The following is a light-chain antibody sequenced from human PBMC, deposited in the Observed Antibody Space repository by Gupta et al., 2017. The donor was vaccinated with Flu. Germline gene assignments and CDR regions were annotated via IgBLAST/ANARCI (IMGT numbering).Light chain of an antibody. CDR3: MQGSNGPLA. Sequence: DVVMPQSPLSLPVTLEQPASISCRSSAGLVYRDGNTYLHWFQQRPGQAPRRLIYQVSYRDSGVPYRFSGSGSGTDFTLKISSLQAEDFATYFCMQGSNGPLAFGRGTTVEIK. J-gene: IGKJ1*01. CDR2: QVS. V-gene: IGKV2-30*01. CDR1: AGLVYRDGNTY.